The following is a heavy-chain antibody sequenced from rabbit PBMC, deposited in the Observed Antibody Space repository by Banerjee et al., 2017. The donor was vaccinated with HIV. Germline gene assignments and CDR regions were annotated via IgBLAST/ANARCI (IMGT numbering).Heavy chain of an antibody. CDR2: IDTGSGST. CDR3: ARGHYADYAGYGGYGYVTEGYRL. CDR1: GFSFSSSYY. Sequence: QSLEESGGDLAKPGASLTLTCTASGFSFSSSYYMCWVRQAPGKGLEWIACIDTGSGSTWYASWVNGRFTISRSTSLNTVDLKMTSLTAADTATYFCARGHYADYAGYGGYGYVTEGYRLWGQGTLVTVS. D-gene: IGHD6-1*01. V-gene: IGHV1S43*01. J-gene: IGHJ3*01.